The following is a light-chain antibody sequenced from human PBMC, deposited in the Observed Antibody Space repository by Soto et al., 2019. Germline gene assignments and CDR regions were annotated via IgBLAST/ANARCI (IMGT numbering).Light chain of an antibody. Sequence: SYDLTQTSSVSVAPGQTARISCGGNNIGGKSVHWYQQKPGQAPVVVVYDDSDRPSGIPERFSGSNSGNTATLTNSRVEAGDEADYHCQVWDDNSDHHVFGTGTKVTVL. J-gene: IGLJ1*01. CDR3: QVWDDNSDHHV. V-gene: IGLV3-21*02. CDR2: DDS. CDR1: NIGGKS.